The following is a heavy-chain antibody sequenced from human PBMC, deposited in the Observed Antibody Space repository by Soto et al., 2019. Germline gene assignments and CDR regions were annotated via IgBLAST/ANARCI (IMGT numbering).Heavy chain of an antibody. J-gene: IGHJ6*02. CDR1: GFTFSIYG. CDR3: ARDRGCSGGSCYAYYYYGTDV. D-gene: IGHD2-15*01. CDR2: ISYDGSNT. V-gene: IGHV3-30*03. Sequence: PGGSLRLSCVASGFTFSIYGMHWVRQAPGKGLEWVAIISYDGSNTYYADSVKGRFTISRDNSKNTLYLQMNSLRAEDTAVYYCARDRGCSGGSCYAYYYYGTDVWGQGTTVTVSS.